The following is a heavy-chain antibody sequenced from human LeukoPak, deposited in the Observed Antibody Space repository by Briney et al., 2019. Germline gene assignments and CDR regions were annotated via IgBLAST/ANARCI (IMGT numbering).Heavy chain of an antibody. V-gene: IGHV3-23*01. CDR3: ANHGVYSGSYSMDV. J-gene: IGHJ6*02. CDR2: FGNSA. Sequence: GGSLRLSCAASGFTFSRYAMSWVRQAPGKGLEWVSTFGNSAHYADSAKGRFTISRGNSKNTLYLQMNSLRADDTAVYYCANHGVYSGSYSMDVWGQGTTVIVSS. D-gene: IGHD1-26*01. CDR1: GFTFSRYA.